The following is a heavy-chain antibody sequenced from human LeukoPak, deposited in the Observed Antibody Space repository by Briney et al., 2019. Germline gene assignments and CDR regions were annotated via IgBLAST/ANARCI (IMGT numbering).Heavy chain of an antibody. J-gene: IGHJ4*02. Sequence: GGSLRLSCAASGFTFSSYSMNWVRQAPGKGLEWVSSISSSSSYIYYADSVKGRFTISRDNAKNSLYLQMNSLRAEDTAVYYCARGSGYCSGGSCPHFWGQGTLVTVSS. CDR2: ISSSSSYI. V-gene: IGHV3-21*01. D-gene: IGHD2-15*01. CDR3: ARGSGYCSGGSCPHF. CDR1: GFTFSSYS.